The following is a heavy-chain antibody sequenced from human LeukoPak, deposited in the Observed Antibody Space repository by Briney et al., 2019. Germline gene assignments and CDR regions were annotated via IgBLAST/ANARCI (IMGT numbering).Heavy chain of an antibody. V-gene: IGHV3-74*01. J-gene: IGHJ4*02. CDR3: ARVYGSGWTNPIDY. Sequence: GGSLRLSCAASGFTFSSYAMSWVRQAPGKGLVWVSRINSDGSSTSYADSVKGRFTISRDNAKNTLYLQMNSLRAEDTAVYYCARVYGSGWTNPIDYRGQGTLVTVSS. CDR1: GFTFSSYA. D-gene: IGHD6-19*01. CDR2: INSDGSST.